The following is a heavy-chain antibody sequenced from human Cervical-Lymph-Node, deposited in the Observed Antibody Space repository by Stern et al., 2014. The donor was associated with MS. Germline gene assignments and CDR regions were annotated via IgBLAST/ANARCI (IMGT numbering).Heavy chain of an antibody. CDR2: IYPGDSDT. D-gene: IGHD4-17*01. Sequence: VQLVQSGAEVKQPGESLKISCKGSGYSFTANWIAWVRQMPGKGLEWMGIIYPGDSDTRDSPSFQGQVTISADKSISTAYMQWSSLKASDTAMYYCARDYGDYAFDYWGQGTLVTVSS. V-gene: IGHV5-51*01. J-gene: IGHJ4*02. CDR3: ARDYGDYAFDY. CDR1: GYSFTANW.